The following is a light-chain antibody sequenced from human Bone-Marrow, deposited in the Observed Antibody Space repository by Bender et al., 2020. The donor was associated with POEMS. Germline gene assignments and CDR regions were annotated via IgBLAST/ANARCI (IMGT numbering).Light chain of an antibody. Sequence: QSALTQPRSVSASPGQSVTISCTGTGDDVRGYDYVSWYQQHPGKAPKLIIFDVRKRPSGVPPRFSASTSGFTASLTISGLRAEDEAAYFCCSYAGTYTYVFGSGTTVTVL. V-gene: IGLV2-11*01. CDR2: DVR. CDR3: CSYAGTYTYV. J-gene: IGLJ1*01. CDR1: GDDVRGYDY.